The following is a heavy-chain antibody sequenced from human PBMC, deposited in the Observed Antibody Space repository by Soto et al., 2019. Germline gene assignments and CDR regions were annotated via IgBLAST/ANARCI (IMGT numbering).Heavy chain of an antibody. Sequence: QVQLVQSGAEVKNPGASVKVSCQASNYLFAAFGISWVRQAPGQGLEWMGWITPYNGNTHYAEKFQDRVTMTADKSTTTAYMEVRRLTSDDTAVYFCARISARRNDFDVWGQGTVVTVSS. V-gene: IGHV1-18*01. J-gene: IGHJ3*01. CDR2: ITPYNGNT. CDR3: ARISARRNDFDV. CDR1: NYLFAAFG.